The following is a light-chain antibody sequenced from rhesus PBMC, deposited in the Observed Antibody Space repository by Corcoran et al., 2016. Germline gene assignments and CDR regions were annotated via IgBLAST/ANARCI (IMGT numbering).Light chain of an antibody. CDR3: QQYSGSPFT. CDR2: KAS. Sequence: DIQMTQSPSSLSASVGDTVTITCRASQSISSCLAWYQQKPGKAPKLLIYKASPLESGVPSRFSVSGSGTDFTLPISSLQSEDFATYYCQQYSGSPFTFGPGAKLDIK. J-gene: IGKJ3*01. CDR1: QSISSC. V-gene: IGKV1-22*01.